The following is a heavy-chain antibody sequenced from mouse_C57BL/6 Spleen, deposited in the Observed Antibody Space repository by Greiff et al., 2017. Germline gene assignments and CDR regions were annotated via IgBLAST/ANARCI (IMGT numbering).Heavy chain of an antibody. V-gene: IGHV3-1*01. Sequence: EVMLVESGPGMVKPSQSLSLTCTVTGYSITSGYDWHWIRHFPGNKLEWMGYISYSGSTNYNPSLKSRISITHDTSKNHFFLKLNSVTTEDTATYYCARGTTLYAMDYWGQGTSVTVSS. J-gene: IGHJ4*01. CDR1: GYSITSGYD. CDR2: ISYSGST. D-gene: IGHD2-12*01. CDR3: ARGTTLYAMDY.